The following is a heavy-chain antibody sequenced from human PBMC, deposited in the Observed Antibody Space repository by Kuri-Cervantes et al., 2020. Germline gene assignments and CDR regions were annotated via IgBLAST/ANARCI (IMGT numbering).Heavy chain of an antibody. Sequence: GGSLRLSCAASGFTFRSYGMHWVRQAPGKGLEWVAVIWYDGSNQYYADPVRGRFTISRDNSKNTVYLQMNSLRAEDTAVYYCARPPARYSSGWYGSWGQGTLVTVSS. J-gene: IGHJ5*01. CDR2: IWYDGSNQ. CDR3: ARPPARYSSGWYGS. D-gene: IGHD6-19*01. CDR1: GFTFRSYG. V-gene: IGHV3-33*01.